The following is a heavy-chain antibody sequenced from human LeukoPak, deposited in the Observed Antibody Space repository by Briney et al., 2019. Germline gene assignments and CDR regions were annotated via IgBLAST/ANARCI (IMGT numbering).Heavy chain of an antibody. CDR3: TQTLTAAEALDY. CDR2: IKSKTDGGTT. D-gene: IGHD6-13*01. J-gene: IGHJ4*02. Sequence: GGSLRLSCAASGFTFSNAWMSWVRQAPGKGLEWVGRIKSKTDGGTTDYAAPVKGRFTISRDDSKNTLYLQMNSLKTEDTAVYYCTQTLTAAEALDYWGQGTLVTVSS. CDR1: GFTFSNAW. V-gene: IGHV3-15*01.